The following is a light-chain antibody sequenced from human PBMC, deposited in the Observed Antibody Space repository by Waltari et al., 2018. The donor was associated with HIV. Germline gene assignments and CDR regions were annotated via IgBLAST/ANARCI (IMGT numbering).Light chain of an antibody. Sequence: PPPSVSESPGKTVTISCTRDIGSITSNYVQWYQQRQGSAPNTLIYEGSKRPSGVPDRFSGSIDSTSNSASLTIPGLKTEDEDDFYCQSYDNSNVVFGGGTKLTVL. V-gene: IGLV6-57*04. CDR2: EGS. CDR3: QSYDNSNVV. J-gene: IGLJ2*01. CDR1: IGSITSNY.